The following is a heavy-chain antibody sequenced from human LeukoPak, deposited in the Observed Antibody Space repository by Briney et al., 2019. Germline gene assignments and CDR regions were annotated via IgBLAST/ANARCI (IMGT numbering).Heavy chain of an antibody. V-gene: IGHV1-8*01. D-gene: IGHD3-10*01. J-gene: IGHJ6*03. Sequence: ASVKVSCKASGYTFTSYDINWVRQATGQGLEWMGWMNPNSGNTGYAQKFQGRVTITADESTSTAYMELSSLRSEDTAVYYCARGPRGPTGADYYYMDVWGKGTTVTVSS. CDR2: MNPNSGNT. CDR1: GYTFTSYD. CDR3: ARGPRGPTGADYYYMDV.